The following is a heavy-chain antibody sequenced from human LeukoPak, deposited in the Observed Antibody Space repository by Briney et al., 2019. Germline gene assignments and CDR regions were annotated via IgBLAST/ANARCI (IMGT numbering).Heavy chain of an antibody. J-gene: IGHJ5*02. Sequence: GTSLRLSCAASGFTFNTYGMHWVRQAPGKGLEWVAVISYAGSNKYYADSVKGRFGISRDNVKNTLYLQMNSLRAEDTAVYFCAREQPGPWGQGTLVTVSS. CDR1: GFTFNTYG. CDR3: AREQPGP. CDR2: ISYAGSNK. V-gene: IGHV3-30*03. D-gene: IGHD6-13*01.